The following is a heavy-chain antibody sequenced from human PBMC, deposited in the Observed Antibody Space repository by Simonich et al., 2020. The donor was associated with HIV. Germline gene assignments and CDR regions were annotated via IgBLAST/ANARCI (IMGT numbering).Heavy chain of an antibody. D-gene: IGHD3-22*01. Sequence: QVQLQQWGAGLLKPSETLSLTCAVYGGSFSGDYWRWIRQPPGKVLEWIGEINHSGSTNYKPALKSRVTISVDTSKNQFSLKLSSVTAADTAVYYCARTYYYDSSGYYAGWFDPWGQGTLVTVSS. CDR2: INHSGST. CDR1: GGSFSGDY. CDR3: ARTYYYDSSGYYAGWFDP. J-gene: IGHJ5*02. V-gene: IGHV4-34*01.